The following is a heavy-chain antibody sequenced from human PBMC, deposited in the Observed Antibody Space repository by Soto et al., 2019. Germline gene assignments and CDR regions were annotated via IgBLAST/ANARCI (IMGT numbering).Heavy chain of an antibody. CDR1: GFTFSSYG. Sequence: GGSVKVSRKASGFTFSSYGISWVGQAPGQGLEWMGWISAYNGNTNYAQKLQGRVTMTTDTSTSTAYMELRSLRSDDTAVYYCARGGSGSYIRWDYYYYYGMDVWG. CDR3: ARGGSGSYIRWDYYYYYGMDV. CDR2: ISAYNGNT. V-gene: IGHV1-18*01. J-gene: IGHJ6*02. D-gene: IGHD3-10*01.